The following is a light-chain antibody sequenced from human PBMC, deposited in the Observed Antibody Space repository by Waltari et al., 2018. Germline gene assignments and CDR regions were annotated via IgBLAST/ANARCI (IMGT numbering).Light chain of an antibody. CDR1: NIGSKS. Sequence: SYVLTQPPSVSVAPGTTATISCGGNNIGSKSVHLYQQKAGQAPVLVIYYDSDRPSGIPERISGSNSGDTATLTISRVEAGDEASYYCQVWDSESDHVVYGGGTKLTVL. CDR2: YDS. J-gene: IGLJ2*01. V-gene: IGLV3-21*04. CDR3: QVWDSESDHVV.